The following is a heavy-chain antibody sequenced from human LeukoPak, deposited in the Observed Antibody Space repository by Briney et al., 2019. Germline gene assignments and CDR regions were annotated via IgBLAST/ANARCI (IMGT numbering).Heavy chain of an antibody. CDR1: GGSISSYY. J-gene: IGHJ4*02. CDR3: ARGNTAMAEYNFDY. CDR2: IYYSGST. V-gene: IGHV4-59*01. Sequence: SETLSLTCTVSGGSISSYYWSWIRQPPGKGLEWIGYIYYSGSTNYNPSLKSRVTISVDTSKNQFSLKLSSVTAADTAVYYCARGNTAMAEYNFDYWGQGTLVTVSS. D-gene: IGHD5-18*01.